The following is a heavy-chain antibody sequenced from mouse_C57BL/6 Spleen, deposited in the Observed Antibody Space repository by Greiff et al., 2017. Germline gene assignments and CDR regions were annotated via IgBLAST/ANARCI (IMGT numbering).Heavy chain of an antibody. CDR2: ISSGGDYI. V-gene: IGHV5-9-1*02. Sequence: EVQLMESGEGLVKPGGSLKLSCAASGFTFSSYAMSWVRQTPEKRLEWVAYISSGGDYIYYADTVKGRFTISRDNARNTLYLQMSSLKSEDTAMYYCTRDRGTGFAYWGQGTLVTVSA. CDR3: TRDRGTGFAY. D-gene: IGHD3-3*01. CDR1: GFTFSSYA. J-gene: IGHJ3*01.